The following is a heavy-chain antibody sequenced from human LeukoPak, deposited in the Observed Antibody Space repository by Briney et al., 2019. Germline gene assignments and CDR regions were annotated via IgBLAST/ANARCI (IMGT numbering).Heavy chain of an antibody. J-gene: IGHJ5*02. CDR1: GFTFSSYT. D-gene: IGHD3-3*01. CDR3: AKDPFSPTIFNWFDP. CDR2: ISGSGGST. V-gene: IGHV3-23*01. Sequence: PGGSLRLSCAASGFTFSSYTMSWVRQAPGKGLEWVSAISGSGGSTYYADSVKGRFTISRDNSKNTLYLQMNSLRAEDTAVYYCAKDPFSPTIFNWFDPWGQGTLVTVSS.